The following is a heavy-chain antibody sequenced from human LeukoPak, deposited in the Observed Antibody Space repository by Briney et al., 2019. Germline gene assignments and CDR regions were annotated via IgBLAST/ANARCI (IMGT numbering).Heavy chain of an antibody. CDR2: ITGSSSTI. J-gene: IGHJ5*02. CDR1: GFTFSSCS. CDR3: AKSNWCDP. V-gene: IGHV3-48*04. Sequence: GGSLRLSCAASGFTFSSCSMNWVRQAPGKGLEWVSYITGSSSTIYYADSVKGRFTISRDNSKNSLYLQMNSLRAEDTAVYYCAKSNWCDPWGQGTLVTVSS.